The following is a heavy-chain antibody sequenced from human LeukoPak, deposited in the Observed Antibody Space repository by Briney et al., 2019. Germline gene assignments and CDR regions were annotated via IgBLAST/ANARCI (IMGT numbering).Heavy chain of an antibody. CDR1: GYTFTSYY. CDR2: INPSGGSP. J-gene: IGHJ6*02. D-gene: IGHD2-2*01. Sequence: ASVKVSCKASGYTFTSYYMHWVRQAPGQGLEWMGIINPSGGSPTYAQKFQGRVTMTTDTSTSTAYMELRSLRSDDTAVYYCARDRRIVVVPAAIYYYYYGMDVWGQGTTVTVSS. CDR3: ARDRRIVVVPAAIYYYYYGMDV. V-gene: IGHV1-46*01.